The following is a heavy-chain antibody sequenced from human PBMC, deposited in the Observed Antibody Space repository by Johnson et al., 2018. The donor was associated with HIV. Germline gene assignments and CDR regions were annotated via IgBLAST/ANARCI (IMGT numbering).Heavy chain of an antibody. CDR3: ANALGI. CDR2: ISGGST. V-gene: IGHV3-38-3*01. CDR1: RFTVSSNE. J-gene: IGHJ3*02. Sequence: VQLVESRGVLVQPGGSLRLSCAAPRFTVSSNEMSWVRQGPESGLEWVSCISGGSTYYADSVKGRFIISRDNSKNTLNLQMNSLRTEDTAVYYCANALGIWGQGTMVTVSS.